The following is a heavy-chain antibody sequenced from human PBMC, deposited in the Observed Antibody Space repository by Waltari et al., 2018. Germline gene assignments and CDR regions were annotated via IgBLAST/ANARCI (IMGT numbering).Heavy chain of an antibody. CDR1: GFNFSTYW. D-gene: IGHD5-18*01. V-gene: IGHV3-74*01. Sequence: EVLLVESGGGLVQPGGSLRLSCAASGFNFSTYWMHWVRQAPGKGLLWVSRIRSDGTGTDYADSVKGRFTISRDNAKNTLFLQMDSRRAEDTAVYYCASGIQLSSWGGQGTLVSVSS. CDR3: ASGIQLSSW. CDR2: IRSDGTGT. J-gene: IGHJ4*02.